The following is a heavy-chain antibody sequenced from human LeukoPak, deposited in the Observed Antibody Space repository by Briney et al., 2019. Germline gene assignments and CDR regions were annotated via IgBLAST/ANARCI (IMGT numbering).Heavy chain of an antibody. CDR1: GGSISSSNW. J-gene: IGHJ4*02. V-gene: IGHV4-4*02. CDR3: ARASSTYYDYVWGSYRYLDY. Sequence: SGTLSLTCAVSGGSISSSNWWSWVRQPPGKGLERIGEIYHSGSTNYNPSLKSRVTISVDKSKNQFSLKLSSVTAADTAVYYCARASSTYYDYVWGSYRYLDYWGQGTLVTVSS. CDR2: IYHSGST. D-gene: IGHD3-16*02.